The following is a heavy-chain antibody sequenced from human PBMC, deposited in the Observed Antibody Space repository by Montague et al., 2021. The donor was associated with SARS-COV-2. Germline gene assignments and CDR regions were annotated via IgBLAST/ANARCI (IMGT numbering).Heavy chain of an antibody. D-gene: IGHD2/OR15-2a*01. Sequence: SETLSLTCSVSGDSITPYGGSIGGYFWSWIRQPAGKGLEWIGRIYANGHFDYNPSLNSRVSMSMDTSKQEFSMRLISVTAADTAVYYCARDAYYFGPGRENHGAFVPWGQGILVTVSS. CDR3: ARDAYYFGPGRENHGAFVP. CDR2: IYANGHF. V-gene: IGHV4-4*07. CDR1: GDSITPYGGSIGGYF. J-gene: IGHJ5*02.